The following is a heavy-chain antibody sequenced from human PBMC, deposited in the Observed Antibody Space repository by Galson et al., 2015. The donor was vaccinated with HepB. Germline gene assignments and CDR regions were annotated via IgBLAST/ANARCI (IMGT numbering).Heavy chain of an antibody. D-gene: IGHD5-18*01. Sequence: SLRLSCAASGFTFDDYAMHWVRQAPGKGLEWVSGITWNSGSIIYADSVKGRFTISRDNTKNSLYLQMNSLRAEDTALYYCVRDMKGGYSFGLFDYWGLGTLVTVSS. CDR1: GFTFDDYA. CDR3: VRDMKGGYSFGLFDY. V-gene: IGHV3-9*01. J-gene: IGHJ4*02. CDR2: ITWNSGSI.